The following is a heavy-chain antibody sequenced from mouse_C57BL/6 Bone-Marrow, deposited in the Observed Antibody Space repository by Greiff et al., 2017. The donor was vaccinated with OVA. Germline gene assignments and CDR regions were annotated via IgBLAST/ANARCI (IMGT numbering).Heavy chain of an antibody. CDR3: TRSFYYGSSLWFAD. D-gene: IGHD1-1*01. CDR2: IYPGNSDT. V-gene: IGHV1-5*01. J-gene: IGHJ3*01. Sequence: VQLQQSGTVLARPGASVKMSCKTSGYTFTSYWMHWVKQRPGQGLEWIGAIYPGNSDTSSNQKFKGKAKLTAVTSASTAYMELSSLTNEDSAVYYCTRSFYYGSSLWFADWGQGTLVTVSA. CDR1: GYTFTSYW.